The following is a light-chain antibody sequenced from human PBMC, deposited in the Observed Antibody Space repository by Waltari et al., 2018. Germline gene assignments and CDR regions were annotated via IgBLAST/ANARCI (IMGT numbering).Light chain of an antibody. J-gene: IGLJ2*01. CDR3: CSYAGSYTLV. Sequence: QSALTQPRSVSGSPGQSVTISCTRTLTHVGGHNYVSWYQQHPGKAPKLMIYDVSKRPSGVPDRFSGSKSGNTASLTISGLQAEDEADYYCCSYAGSYTLVFGGGTKLTVL. CDR2: DVS. V-gene: IGLV2-11*01. CDR1: LTHVGGHNY.